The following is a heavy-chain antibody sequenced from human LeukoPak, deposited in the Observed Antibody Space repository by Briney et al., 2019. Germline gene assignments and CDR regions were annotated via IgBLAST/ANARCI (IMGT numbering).Heavy chain of an antibody. CDR3: ARGPGSRGIFDY. Sequence: GGSLRLSCAASGFTFSSYAMSWVRQAPGKGLECVSFLYTGGDTYYADSVKGRFTISRDNSKNTLYLQMNGLRAKDTAVYYCARGPGSRGIFDYWGQGTLVTVSS. CDR2: LYTGGDT. J-gene: IGHJ4*02. CDR1: GFTFSSYA. D-gene: IGHD3-10*01. V-gene: IGHV3-53*01.